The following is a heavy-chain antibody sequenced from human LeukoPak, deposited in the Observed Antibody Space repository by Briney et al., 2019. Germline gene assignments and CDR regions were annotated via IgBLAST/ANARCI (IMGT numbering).Heavy chain of an antibody. J-gene: IGHJ4*02. CDR1: GYTFTGYY. Sequence: ASVKVSCKASGYTFTGYYMHWVRQAPGQGLDWMGWINPNSGGTNYAQKFQGRVTMTRATSISTAYMELSRLRSDDTAVYYCARDQAIFGDYWGQGTLVTVSS. D-gene: IGHD3-3*01. CDR2: INPNSGGT. CDR3: ARDQAIFGDY. V-gene: IGHV1-2*02.